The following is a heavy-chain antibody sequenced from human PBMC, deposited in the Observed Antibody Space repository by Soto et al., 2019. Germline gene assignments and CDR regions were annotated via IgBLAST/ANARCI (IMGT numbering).Heavy chain of an antibody. CDR3: ARHIFGVVIDYWYFDL. Sequence: SETLSLTCTVSGGSISSSSYYWGWIRQPPGKGLEWIGSIYYSGSTYYNPSLKSRVTISVDTSKNQFSLKLSSVTAADTAVYYCARHIFGVVIDYWYFDLWGRGTLVTVSS. J-gene: IGHJ2*01. V-gene: IGHV4-39*01. CDR1: GGSISSSSYY. D-gene: IGHD3-3*02. CDR2: IYYSGST.